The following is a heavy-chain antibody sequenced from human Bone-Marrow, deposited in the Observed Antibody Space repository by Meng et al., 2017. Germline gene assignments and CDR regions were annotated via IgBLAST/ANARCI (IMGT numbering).Heavy chain of an antibody. D-gene: IGHD3-10*01. Sequence: QVQLKRWGAVLLTPSETLSLTCAVYCGSFSGYYWSWIRQPPGKGLEWIGEINHSGSTNYNPSLKSRVTISVDTSKNQFSLKLSSVTAADTAVYYCARGGVRGGIDYWGQGTLVTVSS. J-gene: IGHJ4*02. CDR3: ARGGVRGGIDY. V-gene: IGHV4-34*01. CDR1: CGSFSGYY. CDR2: INHSGST.